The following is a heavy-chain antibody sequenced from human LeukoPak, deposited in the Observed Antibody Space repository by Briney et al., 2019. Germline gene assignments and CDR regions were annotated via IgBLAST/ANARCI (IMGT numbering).Heavy chain of an antibody. CDR2: IYYSGST. CDR1: GGSISSYY. Sequence: PSDTLSLTCTVSGGSISSYYWSWIRQPPGKGLEWIGYIYYSGSTNYSRSLKSRVTISVDTSKNQFSLTMRSVTAADTAVYYCARRNWGPIDYWGQGTLVTVSS. D-gene: IGHD7-27*01. CDR3: ARRNWGPIDY. V-gene: IGHV4-59*08. J-gene: IGHJ4*02.